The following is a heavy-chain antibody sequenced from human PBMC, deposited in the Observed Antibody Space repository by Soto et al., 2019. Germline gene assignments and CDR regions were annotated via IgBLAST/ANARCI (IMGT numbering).Heavy chain of an antibody. D-gene: IGHD4-17*01. CDR3: AHPRGYGVFDAVDI. Sequence: QVQLVESGGGWVKPGGSLRLSCAASGFTFSDYYMTWIRQAPGKGLEWVAYISSSGDSTYYAESVRGRFTISRDNSINTLYLHMRSLRPEDTAVYYCAHPRGYGVFDAVDIWGQGTMVTVSS. CDR1: GFTFSDYY. J-gene: IGHJ3*02. V-gene: IGHV3-11*01. CDR2: ISSSGDST.